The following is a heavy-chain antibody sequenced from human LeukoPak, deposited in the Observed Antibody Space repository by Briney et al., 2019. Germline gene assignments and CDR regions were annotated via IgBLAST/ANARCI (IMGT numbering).Heavy chain of an antibody. D-gene: IGHD3-10*01. Sequence: NPSETLSLTCTVSGGSISSSSYYWGWIRQPPGKGLEWIGSIYYSGSTYYNPSLKSRVTISVDTSKNQFSLKLSSVTAADTAVYSCARVITTALQFDYWGQGTLVTVSS. CDR2: IYYSGST. CDR1: GGSISSSSYY. CDR3: ARVITTALQFDY. V-gene: IGHV4-39*07. J-gene: IGHJ4*02.